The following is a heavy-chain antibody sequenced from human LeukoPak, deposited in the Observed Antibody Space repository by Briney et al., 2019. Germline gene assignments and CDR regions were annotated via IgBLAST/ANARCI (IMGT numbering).Heavy chain of an antibody. CDR3: ARTRGYYDSSGYYFASHYYYYMDV. CDR1: GGSFSGYY. CDR2: INHSGST. D-gene: IGHD3-22*01. J-gene: IGHJ6*03. Sequence: SETLSLTCAVYGGSFSGYYWSWIRQPPGKGLEWIGEINHSGSTNYNPSLKSRVTISVDTSKNQFSLKLSSVTAADTAVYYCARTRGYYDSSGYYFASHYYYYMDVWGKGTTVTVSS. V-gene: IGHV4-34*01.